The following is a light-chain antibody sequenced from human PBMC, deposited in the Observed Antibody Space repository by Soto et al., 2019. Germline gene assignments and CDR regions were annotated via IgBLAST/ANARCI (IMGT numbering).Light chain of an antibody. CDR2: EAS. CDR3: QQHNTYPAT. CDR1: QSITRS. Sequence: DIQMTQSPSTLSASVGDRVTITCRASQSITRSLAWYQQKPGKAPKVLIYEASSLESGVPSRFSGSGSGTEFTLTINSLEPDDFATYYCQQHNTYPATFGQGTKVEIK. J-gene: IGKJ1*01. V-gene: IGKV1-5*03.